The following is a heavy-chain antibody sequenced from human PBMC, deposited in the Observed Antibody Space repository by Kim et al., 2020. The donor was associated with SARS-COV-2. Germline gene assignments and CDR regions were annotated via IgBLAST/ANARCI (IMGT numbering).Heavy chain of an antibody. CDR3: AKAYYGDDYYYGMDV. Sequence: GGSLRLSCAASRFTFSSYAMSWVRQAPGKGLEWVSAISGSGGSTYYADSVKGRFTISRDNSKNTLYLQMNSLRAEDTAVYYCAKAYYGDDYYYGMDVWGHGTTVTVSS. J-gene: IGHJ6*02. D-gene: IGHD4-17*01. CDR2: ISGSGGST. V-gene: IGHV3-23*01. CDR1: RFTFSSYA.